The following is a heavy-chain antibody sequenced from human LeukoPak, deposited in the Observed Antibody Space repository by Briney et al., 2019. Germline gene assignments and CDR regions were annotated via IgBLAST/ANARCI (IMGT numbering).Heavy chain of an antibody. D-gene: IGHD2-15*01. CDR2: IYYSGRT. CDR1: GGSISSGGYY. V-gene: IGHV4-31*03. CDR3: AAGKDVVGSPVGAFDI. J-gene: IGHJ3*02. Sequence: KPSQTLSLTCTVSGGSISSGGYYWSWIRQHPGKGLEWIGYIYYSGRTFYNPSLASRLTTSVDTSTNQISLRLTSATVADTAVFYCAAGKDVVGSPVGAFDIWGQGTMVTVSS.